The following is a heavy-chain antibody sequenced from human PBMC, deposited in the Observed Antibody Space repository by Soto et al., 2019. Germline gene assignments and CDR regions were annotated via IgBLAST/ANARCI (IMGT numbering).Heavy chain of an antibody. CDR2: IIPIFGTA. V-gene: IGHV1-69*01. CDR3: ARERRYCSGGSCYYFDY. CDR1: GGTFSSYA. Sequence: QVQLVQSGAEVKKPGSSVKVSCKASGGTFSSYAISWVRQAPGQGLEWMGGIIPIFGTANYAQKFQGRVTIPADESTSTAYMELSSLRSEDTAVYYCARERRYCSGGSCYYFDYWGQGTLVTVSS. J-gene: IGHJ4*02. D-gene: IGHD2-15*01.